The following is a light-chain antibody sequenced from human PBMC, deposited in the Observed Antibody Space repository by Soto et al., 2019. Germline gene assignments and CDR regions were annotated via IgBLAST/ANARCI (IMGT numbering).Light chain of an antibody. CDR1: QSVSRSS. J-gene: IGKJ2*01. Sequence: EIVVTQSPGTLSLSPGERATLSCRASQSVSRSSLAWYQQKPGQAPRLLIYGASSRATGIQDRFSGSGSGTDFTLTISRLEPEDFAVYYCQQYGSSPYTFGQGTKLEIK. V-gene: IGKV3-20*01. CDR3: QQYGSSPYT. CDR2: GAS.